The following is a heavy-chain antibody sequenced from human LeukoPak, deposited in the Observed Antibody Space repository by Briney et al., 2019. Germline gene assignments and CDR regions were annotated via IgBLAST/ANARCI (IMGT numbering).Heavy chain of an antibody. CDR2: IYHSGST. V-gene: IGHV4-38-2*02. J-gene: IGHJ3*02. D-gene: IGHD3-3*01. CDR3: ARTGRQYDFWSGSLNFDI. CDR1: GGSISSYY. Sequence: SETLSLTCTVSGGSISSYYWGWIRQPPGKGLEWIGSIYHSGSTYYNPSLKSRVTISVDTSKNQFSLKLSSVTAADTAVYYCARTGRQYDFWSGSLNFDIWGQGTMVTVSS.